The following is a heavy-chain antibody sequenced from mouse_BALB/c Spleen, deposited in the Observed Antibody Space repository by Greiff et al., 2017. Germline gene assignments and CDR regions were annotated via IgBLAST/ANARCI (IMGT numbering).Heavy chain of an antibody. J-gene: IGHJ4*01. D-gene: IGHD2-4*01. CDR2: ISSGSSTI. V-gene: IGHV5-17*02. CDR3: ARGDYDGGYAMDY. CDR1: GFTFSSFG. Sequence: EVKLVESGGGLVQPGGSRKLSCAASGFTFSSFGMHWVRQAPEKGLEWVAYISSGSSTIYYADTVKGRFTISRDNPKNTLFLQMTSLRSEDTAMYYCARGDYDGGYAMDYWGQGTSVTVSS.